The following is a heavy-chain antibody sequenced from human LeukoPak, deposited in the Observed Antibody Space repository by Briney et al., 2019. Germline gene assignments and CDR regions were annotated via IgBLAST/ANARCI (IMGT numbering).Heavy chain of an antibody. D-gene: IGHD2-2*01. Sequence: KTGGSLRFSCAASGFTFSSYSMNWVRQAPGKWLEWVSSISSSSSYIYYADSVKGRFTISRDNAKNSLYLQMNSLRAEDTAVYYCARESYCSSTSCYVNAFDIWGQGTMVTVSS. J-gene: IGHJ3*02. CDR3: ARESYCSSTSCYVNAFDI. CDR1: GFTFSSYS. V-gene: IGHV3-21*01. CDR2: ISSSSSYI.